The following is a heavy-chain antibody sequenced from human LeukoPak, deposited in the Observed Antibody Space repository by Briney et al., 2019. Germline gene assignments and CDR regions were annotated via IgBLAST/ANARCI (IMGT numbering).Heavy chain of an antibody. V-gene: IGHV4-34*01. CDR1: GGSFSGYY. Sequence: SETLSLTCAVYGGSFSGYYWSWIRQPPGKGLEWIGEINHSGSTNYNPSLKSRVTISVDASKNQFSLKLSSVTAADTAVYYCARGVSSTGNWFDPWGQGTLVTVSS. CDR2: INHSGST. CDR3: ARGVSSTGNWFDP. D-gene: IGHD2-2*01. J-gene: IGHJ5*02.